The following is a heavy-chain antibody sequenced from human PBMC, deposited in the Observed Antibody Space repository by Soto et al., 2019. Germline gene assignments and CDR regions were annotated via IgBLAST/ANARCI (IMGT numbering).Heavy chain of an antibody. CDR3: ARGSSGWYKEAFDI. Sequence: QVQLVESGGGVVQPGRSLRLSCAASGFTFSSYAMHWVRQAPGKGLEWVAVISYDGSNKYYADSVKGRFTIPRDNSKNTLYLQMHSLRAEDTAVYYCARGSSGWYKEAFDIWGQGTMVTVSS. J-gene: IGHJ3*02. CDR1: GFTFSSYA. V-gene: IGHV3-30-3*01. D-gene: IGHD6-19*01. CDR2: ISYDGSNK.